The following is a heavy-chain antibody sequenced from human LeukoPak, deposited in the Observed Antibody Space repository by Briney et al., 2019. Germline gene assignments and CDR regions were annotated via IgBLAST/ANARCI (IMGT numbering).Heavy chain of an antibody. J-gene: IGHJ3*02. D-gene: IGHD2-15*01. CDR1: GFTFSDYY. V-gene: IGHV3-11*01. CDR2: ISSSGSTI. CDR3: ARLGYCSGGSCYGDAFDI. Sequence: GGSLRLSCAASGFTFSDYYMSWIRQAPGKGLEWVAYISSSGSTIYYADSVKGRFTISRDNAKNSLYLQMNSLRAEDTAVYYCARLGYCSGGSCYGDAFDIWGQGTMVTVSS.